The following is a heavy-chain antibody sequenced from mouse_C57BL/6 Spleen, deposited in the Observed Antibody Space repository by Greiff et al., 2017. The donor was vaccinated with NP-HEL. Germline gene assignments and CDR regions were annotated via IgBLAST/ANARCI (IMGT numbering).Heavy chain of an antibody. D-gene: IGHD2-5*01. CDR2: IYPGSGNT. Sequence: QVQLQQSGAELVRPGASVKLSCKASGYTFTDYYINWVKQRPGQGLEWIARIYPGSGNTYYNEKFKGKATLTAAKSSSTAYMQLSSLTSEASAFCVCARRGSNYDAMDYWGQGTSVTVSS. J-gene: IGHJ4*01. CDR3: ARRGSNYDAMDY. V-gene: IGHV1-76*01. CDR1: GYTFTDYY.